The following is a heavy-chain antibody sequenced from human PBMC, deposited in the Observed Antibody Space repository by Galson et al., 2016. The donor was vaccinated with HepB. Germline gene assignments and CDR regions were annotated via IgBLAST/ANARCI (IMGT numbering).Heavy chain of an antibody. CDR3: AREYYYDISTNQKDAFDI. V-gene: IGHV1-46*01. CDR2: INPAGGST. Sequence: SVKVSCKASGYTFISYYIHWVRQAPGQGLEWMGIINPAGGSTRYAQKFQGRVTLTRDTSTSTVYMEVSSLRSEDTAVYYCAREYYYDISTNQKDAFDIWGQGTMVTVSS. CDR1: GYTFISYY. D-gene: IGHD3-22*01. J-gene: IGHJ3*02.